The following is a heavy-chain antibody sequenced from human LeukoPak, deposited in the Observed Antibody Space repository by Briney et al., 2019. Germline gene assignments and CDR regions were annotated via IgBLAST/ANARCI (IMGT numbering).Heavy chain of an antibody. CDR2: FYPEDGET. V-gene: IGHV1-24*01. Sequence: ASVNVSCKVSGYTLTELSMHWVRQAPGKGLEWMGGFYPEDGETIYAQKFQGRVTITEDTSTDTAYMELSSLRSEDTAVYYCATIGAQARVLFDHWGQGTLVTVSS. CDR3: ATIGAQARVLFDH. CDR1: GYTLTELS. J-gene: IGHJ4*02.